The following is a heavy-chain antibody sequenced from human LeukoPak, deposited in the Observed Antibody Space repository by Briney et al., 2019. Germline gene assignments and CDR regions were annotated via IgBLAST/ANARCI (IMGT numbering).Heavy chain of an antibody. CDR2: VYYSGST. J-gene: IGHJ4*02. Sequence: SETLSLTCTASSGSISNSRYFWGWIRQPPGKGLEWIGAVYYSGSTYYNPSLRSRFTISVDTSNNQFFLNLSSVTAADTAVYYCARLTSMVYFDYWGQGILVTVSS. V-gene: IGHV4-39*01. CDR1: SGSISNSRYF. D-gene: IGHD5-18*01. CDR3: ARLTSMVYFDY.